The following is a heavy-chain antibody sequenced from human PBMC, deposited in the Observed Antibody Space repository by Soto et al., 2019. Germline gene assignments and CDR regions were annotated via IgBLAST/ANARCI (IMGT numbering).Heavy chain of an antibody. J-gene: IGHJ5*02. D-gene: IGHD1-1*01. Sequence: GGSLRLSCAASGFTFSSYSMNWVRQAPGKGLEWVSYISSSSSTIYYADSVKGRFTISRDNAKNSLYLQMNSLRAEDTAVYYCAKEGSNNAFDPWVQGTLVTVSS. CDR3: AKEGSNNAFDP. CDR2: ISSSSSTI. V-gene: IGHV3-48*01. CDR1: GFTFSSYS.